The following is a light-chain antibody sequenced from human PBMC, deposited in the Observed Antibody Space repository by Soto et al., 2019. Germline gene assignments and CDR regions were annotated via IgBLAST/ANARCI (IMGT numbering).Light chain of an antibody. J-gene: IGKJ5*01. V-gene: IGKV3-11*01. CDR2: DAS. CDR1: QSVSSY. Sequence: EIVLTQSPATLSLSPGERATLSCRASQSVSSYLAWYQQKPGQAPRLLLYDASNRATGIPARFSGSGSGTDFTLTISSLEPEAFAVYYCQQRSSCPLITFGQGTRLEIK. CDR3: QQRSSCPLIT.